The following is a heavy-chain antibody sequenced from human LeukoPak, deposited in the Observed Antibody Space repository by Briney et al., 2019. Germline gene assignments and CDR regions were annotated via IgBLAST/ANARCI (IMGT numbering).Heavy chain of an antibody. D-gene: IGHD3-3*01. CDR1: GGTFSSYA. V-gene: IGHV1-69*05. J-gene: IGHJ6*03. CDR2: IIPIFGTA. CDR3: ARAGRYDFWIDGYYYYMDV. Sequence: GASVKLSCNASGGTFSSYAISWVRQAPGQGREWMGGIIPIFGTANYAQKFQGRVTITTDESTSTAYMELSSLRSEDTAVYYCARAGRYDFWIDGYYYYMDVWGKGTTVTVSS.